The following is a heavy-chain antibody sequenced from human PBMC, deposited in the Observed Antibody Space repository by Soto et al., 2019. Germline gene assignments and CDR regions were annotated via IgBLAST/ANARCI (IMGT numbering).Heavy chain of an antibody. V-gene: IGHV1-69*12. J-gene: IGHJ6*02. Sequence: QVQLVQSGAEVKKPGSSVKVSCKASGGTCSSHAIRWVRQAPGQGLEWMGGLIPIFGTANYAQKFQGRVTITADESSITASMDLSSPRSEDTAVYYCASPDAYKVYYNGMDVWRQGTTVTVSS. D-gene: IGHD1-1*01. CDR3: ASPDAYKVYYNGMDV. CDR2: LIPIFGTA. CDR1: GGTCSSHA.